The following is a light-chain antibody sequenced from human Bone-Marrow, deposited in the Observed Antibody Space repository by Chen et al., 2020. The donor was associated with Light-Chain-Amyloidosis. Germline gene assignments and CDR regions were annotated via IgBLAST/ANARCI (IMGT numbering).Light chain of an antibody. CDR1: SSDVGSYNR. Sequence: QSALTQPPSVSGSPGQSVTISCTGASSDVGSYNRVSWYQQPPGTVPKLLIYEVSNRPSGVPDRFSASKSGNTASLTIPGLQAEDEADYYCSSYSSGSTFVIFGGGTKLTVL. V-gene: IGLV2-18*02. CDR3: SSYSSGSTFVI. CDR2: EVS. J-gene: IGLJ2*01.